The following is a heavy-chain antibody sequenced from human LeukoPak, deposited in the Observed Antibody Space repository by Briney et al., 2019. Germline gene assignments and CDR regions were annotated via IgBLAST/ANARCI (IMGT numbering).Heavy chain of an antibody. CDR3: AGDTPPGGDYYFDY. CDR1: GFSFSTYG. J-gene: IGHJ4*02. Sequence: GGSLRLSCAASGFSFSTYGMHWVRQAPGKGVEWVALIWNAGTNTYYADSVKGRFTISRDNSKNTLYLQMNSLRAEDTAVYYCAGDTPPGGDYYFDYWGQGTLVIVSS. D-gene: IGHD3-16*01. V-gene: IGHV3-33*01. CDR2: IWNAGTNT.